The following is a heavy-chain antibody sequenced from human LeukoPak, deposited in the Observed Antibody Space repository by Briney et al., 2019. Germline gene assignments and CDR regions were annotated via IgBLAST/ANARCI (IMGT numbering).Heavy chain of an antibody. CDR3: AREGPWLDYGEYFDY. D-gene: IGHD4-17*01. V-gene: IGHV4-39*07. J-gene: IGHJ4*02. CDR2: IYYSGST. CDR1: GGSISSSSYY. Sequence: SETLSLTCTVSGGSISSSSYYWGWIRQPPGKGLEWIGSIYYSGSTYYNPSLKSRVTISVDTSKNQFSLKLSSVTAADTAVYYCAREGPWLDYGEYFDYWGQGTLVTVSS.